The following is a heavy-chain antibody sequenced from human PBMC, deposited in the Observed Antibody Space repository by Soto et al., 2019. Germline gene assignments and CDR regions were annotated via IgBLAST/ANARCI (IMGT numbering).Heavy chain of an antibody. V-gene: IGHV4-61*01. CDR3: ARIWGDYGDYTSSTGMDV. CDR2: IYYSGST. Sequence: PSETLSLTCTGSCGSVSSGSYYWSWIRQPPGKGLEWIGYIYYSGSTNYNPSLKSRVTISVDTSKNQFSLNLSSVTAADTAVYYCARIWGDYGDYTSSTGMDVWGQGTTVSVS. CDR1: CGSVSSGSYY. J-gene: IGHJ6*02. D-gene: IGHD4-17*01.